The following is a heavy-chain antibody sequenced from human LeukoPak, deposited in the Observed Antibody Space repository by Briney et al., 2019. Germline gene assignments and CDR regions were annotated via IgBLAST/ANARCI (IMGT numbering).Heavy chain of an antibody. J-gene: IGHJ4*02. Sequence: GGSLRLSCAASGFTVSSNYMSWVRQAPGKGLEWVSVIYSGGSTYYADSVKGRFTTSRDNSKNTLYLQMNSLRAEDTAVYYCARQYCSGGSCYLDYWGQGTLVTVSS. CDR2: IYSGGST. D-gene: IGHD2-15*01. V-gene: IGHV3-53*01. CDR3: ARQYCSGGSCYLDY. CDR1: GFTVSSNY.